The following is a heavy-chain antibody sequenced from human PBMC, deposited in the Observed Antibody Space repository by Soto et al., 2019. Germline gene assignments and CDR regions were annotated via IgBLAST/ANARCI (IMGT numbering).Heavy chain of an antibody. D-gene: IGHD6-19*01. V-gene: IGHV1-8*01. Sequence: QVQLVQSGAEVKKPGASVKVSCKASGYTFTSYAINWVRQATGQGLEWMGWMNPNSGNTGYAQKFQGRVTMTRNTSISTASMELSSLRSEDTAVYYCARGGLAVAGLNSYYGMDVWGQGTTVTVSS. CDR3: ARGGLAVAGLNSYYGMDV. CDR1: GYTFTSYA. J-gene: IGHJ6*02. CDR2: MNPNSGNT.